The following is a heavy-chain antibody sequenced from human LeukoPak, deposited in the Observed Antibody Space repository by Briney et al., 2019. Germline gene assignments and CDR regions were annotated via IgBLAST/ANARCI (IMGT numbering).Heavy chain of an antibody. D-gene: IGHD6-6*01. CDR2: ISGSGGST. CDR3: ARDLYGGSDSSSGDY. Sequence: GGSLRLSCAASGFTFSSYAMSWVRQAPGKGLEWVSAISGSGGSTYYADSVKGRFTISRDNSKNTLYLQMNSLRAEDTAVYYCARDLYGGSDSSSGDYWGQGTLVTVSS. V-gene: IGHV3-23*01. J-gene: IGHJ4*02. CDR1: GFTFSSYA.